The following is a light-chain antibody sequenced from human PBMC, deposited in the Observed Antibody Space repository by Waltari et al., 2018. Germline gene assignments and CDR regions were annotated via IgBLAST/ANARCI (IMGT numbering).Light chain of an antibody. Sequence: YCRASQSVGRYLAWYQQKPGRAPRLLIYGASSRATGIPDRFSGVGSGTDFSLTISRLEAEDFAVYYCQKYDRLPATFGQGTKVEIK. V-gene: IGKV3-20*01. CDR2: GAS. CDR1: QSVGRY. J-gene: IGKJ1*01. CDR3: QKYDRLPAT.